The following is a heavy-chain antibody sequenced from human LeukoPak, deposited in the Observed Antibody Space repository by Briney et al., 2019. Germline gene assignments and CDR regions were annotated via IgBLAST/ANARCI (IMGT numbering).Heavy chain of an antibody. V-gene: IGHV3-15*01. CDR1: GFSFSNAW. CDR3: TGGSYAIFDQ. CDR2: IKSKADGGTT. Sequence: GGSLRLSCAASGFSFSNAWMTWVRQAPGKGLEWVGHIKSKADGGTTDYAAPVKGRFTISRHDSQNTLFLQMNSLKTEDTAVYYCTGGSYAIFDQWGQGTLVTVPS. J-gene: IGHJ4*02. D-gene: IGHD3-3*01.